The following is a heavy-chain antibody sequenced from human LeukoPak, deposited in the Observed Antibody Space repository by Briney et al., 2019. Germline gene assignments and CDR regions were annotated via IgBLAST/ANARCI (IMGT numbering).Heavy chain of an antibody. J-gene: IGHJ3*02. CDR2: ISSSGSTI. CDR3: ARGIPTYYYDSSGLEAFDI. CDR1: GFTFSSYE. Sequence: GGSLRLSCAASGFTFSSYEMNGVRQAPGKGLEWFSYISSSGSTIYYADSVKGRFTISRDNAKNSLYLQMNSLRAEDTAVYYCARGIPTYYYDSSGLEAFDIWGQGTMVTVSS. V-gene: IGHV3-48*03. D-gene: IGHD3-22*01.